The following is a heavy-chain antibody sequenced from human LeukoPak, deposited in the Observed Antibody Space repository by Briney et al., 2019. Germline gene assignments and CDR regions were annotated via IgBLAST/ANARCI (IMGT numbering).Heavy chain of an antibody. CDR2: IYYSGST. J-gene: IGHJ2*01. V-gene: IGHV4-61*08. Sequence: SETLSLTCTVSGGSISSGGYYWSWIRQPPGKGLEWIGYIYYSGSTNYNPSLKSRVTISVDTSKNQFSLKLSSVTAADTAVYYCARAVVSDHFDLWGRGTLVTVSS. CDR1: GGSISSGGYY. D-gene: IGHD2-21*01. CDR3: ARAVVSDHFDL.